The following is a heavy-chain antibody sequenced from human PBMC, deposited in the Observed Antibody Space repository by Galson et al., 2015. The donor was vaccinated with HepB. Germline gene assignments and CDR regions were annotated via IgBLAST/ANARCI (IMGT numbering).Heavy chain of an antibody. V-gene: IGHV4-61*01. D-gene: IGHD1-26*01. J-gene: IGHJ4*02. CDR3: ARARDGQVGY. CDR1: GGSLNSGTYY. Sequence: SETLSLTCTVSGGSLNSGTYYWSWIRQPPGKGLEWIGYIYSSGSTNSNPSLKSRVTISVDTSKNQFSLKLSSVTAADTAVYYCARARDGQVGYWGQGTLVTVSS. CDR2: IYSSGST.